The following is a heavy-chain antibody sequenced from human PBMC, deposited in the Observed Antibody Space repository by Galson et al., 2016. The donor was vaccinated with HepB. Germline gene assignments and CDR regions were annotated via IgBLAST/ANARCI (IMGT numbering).Heavy chain of an antibody. CDR3: ARTSDEYFYGSGSYYLDY. Sequence: PALVKPTQTLTLTCTFSGFSLSTSGMCVSWIRQPPGKALEWLALIDWDDDKFYNRSLKTRLTISKDTSKNQVVVTMTNMDPVDTATYYCARTSDEYFYGSGSYYLDYWGQGTLVTVSS. CDR2: IDWDDDK. D-gene: IGHD3-10*01. V-gene: IGHV2-70*01. J-gene: IGHJ4*02. CDR1: GFSLSTSGMC.